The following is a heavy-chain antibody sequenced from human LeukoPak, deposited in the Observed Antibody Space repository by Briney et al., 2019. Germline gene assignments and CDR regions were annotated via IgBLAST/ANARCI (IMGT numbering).Heavy chain of an antibody. CDR2: IYSGDST. V-gene: IGHV3-66*01. CDR3: ATTYVWGDFFDY. Sequence: PGGSLRLSCAASGFTVSSNYMSWVRQAPGKGLEWVSVIYSGDSTYCADSVKDRFTISRDNSKNTLYLQMNSLRAEDTAVYYCATTYVWGDFFDYWGQGTLVTVSS. CDR1: GFTVSSNY. D-gene: IGHD3-16*01. J-gene: IGHJ4*02.